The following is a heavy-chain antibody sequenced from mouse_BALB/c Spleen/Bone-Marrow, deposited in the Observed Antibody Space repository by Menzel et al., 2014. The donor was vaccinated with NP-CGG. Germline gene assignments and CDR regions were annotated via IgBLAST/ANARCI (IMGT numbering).Heavy chain of an antibody. D-gene: IGHD2-12*01. V-gene: IGHV1-80*01. Sequence: LQQSGAELVRPGSSVKTSCKASGYAFSSYWMNWVKQRPGQGLEWIGQIYPGDGDTNYNGKFKGKATLTADKSSSTAYMQLSSLTSEDSAVYFCARDDGFAYWGQGTLVTVSA. CDR2: IYPGDGDT. CDR1: GYAFSSYW. J-gene: IGHJ3*01. CDR3: ARDDGFAY.